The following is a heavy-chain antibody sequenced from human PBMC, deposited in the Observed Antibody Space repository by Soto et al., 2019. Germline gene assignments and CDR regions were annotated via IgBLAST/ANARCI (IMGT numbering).Heavy chain of an antibody. V-gene: IGHV3-48*01. D-gene: IGHD3-10*01. J-gene: IGHJ4*02. CDR2: ISSSSSTM. CDR1: GFTFSSYS. Sequence: EVQLVESGGGLVQPGGSLRLSCAASGFTFSSYSMNWVRQAPGKGLEWVSYISSSSSTMYYADSVRGRFTISRDNAKNSLDLQMNSLRAEDTAVYYCAIHGSGSRYWGQGTLVTVSS. CDR3: AIHGSGSRY.